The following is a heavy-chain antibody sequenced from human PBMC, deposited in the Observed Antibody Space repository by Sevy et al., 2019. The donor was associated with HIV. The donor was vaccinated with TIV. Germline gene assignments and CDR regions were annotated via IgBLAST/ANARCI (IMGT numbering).Heavy chain of an antibody. J-gene: IGHJ4*02. D-gene: IGHD2-8*01. CDR3: ARAIGKDGAY. Sequence: GGSLRLSCTASGFTVSESWMHWVRQAPGKGLEWLANINQDGSVLYYVDSVKGRFTISRDNSRNSLFLQMSSLRAGDTATYYCARAIGKDGAYWGQGTLVTVSS. CDR2: INQDGSVL. CDR1: GFTVSESW. V-gene: IGHV3-7*03.